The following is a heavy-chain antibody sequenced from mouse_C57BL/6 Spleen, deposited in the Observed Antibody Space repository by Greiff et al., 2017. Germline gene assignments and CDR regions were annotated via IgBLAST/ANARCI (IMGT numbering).Heavy chain of an antibody. CDR1: GYAFSSYW. V-gene: IGHV1-80*01. Sequence: LVESGAELVKPGASVKISCKASGYAFSSYWLNWVKQRPGKGLEWIGQIYPGDGDTNYNGKFKGKATLTADKSSSTAYMQLSSLTSEDSAVYFCARCPHYYGSSPYAMDYWGQGTSVTVSS. CDR2: IYPGDGDT. J-gene: IGHJ4*01. D-gene: IGHD1-1*01. CDR3: ARCPHYYGSSPYAMDY.